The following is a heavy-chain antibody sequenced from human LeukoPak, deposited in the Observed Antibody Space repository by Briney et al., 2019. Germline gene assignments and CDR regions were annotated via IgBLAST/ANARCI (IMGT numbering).Heavy chain of an antibody. D-gene: IGHD2-15*01. CDR2: IYYSGST. J-gene: IGHJ6*03. CDR3: ARYHCSGGSCSLRDYYMDV. CDR1: GGSISSYF. V-gene: IGHV4-59*08. Sequence: SETLSLTCTVSGGSISSYFWSWIRQPPGKGLEWIGYIYYSGSTNYNPSLKSRVTISVDTSKKQFSLNLTSVTAADTAVYYCARYHCSGGSCSLRDYYMDVWGKGTTVTVSS.